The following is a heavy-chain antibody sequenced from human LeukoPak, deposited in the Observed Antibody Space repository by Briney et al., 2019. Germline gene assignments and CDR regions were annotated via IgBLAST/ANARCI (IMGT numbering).Heavy chain of an antibody. CDR2: IKSDGSIT. CDR3: ARDYYYDSSGYWDYYFDY. V-gene: IGHV3-74*01. CDR1: GFTFSGYW. Sequence: GGSLRLSCAASGFTFSGYWMQWVRQAPGKGLVWVSRIKSDGSITTYADSVEGRFTISRDNAKNTLYLEMNSLRAEDTAVYYCARDYYYDSSGYWDYYFDYWGQGTLVSVSS. J-gene: IGHJ4*02. D-gene: IGHD3-22*01.